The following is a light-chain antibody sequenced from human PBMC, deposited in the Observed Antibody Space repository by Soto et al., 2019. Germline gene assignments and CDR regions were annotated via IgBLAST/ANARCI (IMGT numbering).Light chain of an antibody. J-gene: IGKJ2*01. Sequence: ETVMTQSPATLSVSPGERATLSCRASQSVSTNLAWYQQKPGQAPRLLIYGASTRATGIPGRFSGSGSGTELTLTISSLQSEDFAVYYCQQYHFWPYTFGQGTKLEMK. CDR1: QSVSTN. V-gene: IGKV3-15*01. CDR3: QQYHFWPYT. CDR2: GAS.